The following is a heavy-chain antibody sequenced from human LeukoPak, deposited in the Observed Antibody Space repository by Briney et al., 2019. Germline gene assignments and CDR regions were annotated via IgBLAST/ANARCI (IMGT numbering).Heavy chain of an antibody. V-gene: IGHV3-74*01. J-gene: IGHJ4*02. CDR1: GFTFSSYW. Sequence: GGSLRLSCAASGFTFSSYWMHWVRQAPGKGLAWVSRIDSDGSSTNYADSVKGRFTISRDNAKNTLYLQMNSLRAEDTAVYYCARVGTPIDYWGQGTLVTVSS. CDR2: IDSDGSST. D-gene: IGHD7-27*01. CDR3: ARVGTPIDY.